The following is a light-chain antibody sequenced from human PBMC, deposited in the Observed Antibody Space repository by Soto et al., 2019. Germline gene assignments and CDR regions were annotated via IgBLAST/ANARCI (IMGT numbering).Light chain of an antibody. V-gene: IGKV1-12*01. CDR2: GAS. J-gene: IGKJ2*01. CDR1: QAISTW. Sequence: DIQLTQSPSSVSASVGDSVTLTCRASQAISTWLAWYQQRPGKAPQLLIFGASSLQSGVPSRFSGRGSGTDFTLTISSLQPEDFATYYCQQTNSFPYTFGQGAKLDI. CDR3: QQTNSFPYT.